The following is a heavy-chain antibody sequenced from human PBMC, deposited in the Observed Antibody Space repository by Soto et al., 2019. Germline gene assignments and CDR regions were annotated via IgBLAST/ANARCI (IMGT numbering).Heavy chain of an antibody. CDR1: GGSISSYY. CDR2: IYTSGST. D-gene: IGHD2-21*02. CDR3: ARDREVVTATHYYYYGMDV. Sequence: SETLSLTCTVSGGSISSYYWSWIRQPAGKGLEWIGRIYTSGSTNYNPSLKSRVTMSVDTSKNQFSLKLSSVTAVDTAVYYCARDREVVTATHYYYYGMDVWGQGTTVTVSS. V-gene: IGHV4-4*07. J-gene: IGHJ6*02.